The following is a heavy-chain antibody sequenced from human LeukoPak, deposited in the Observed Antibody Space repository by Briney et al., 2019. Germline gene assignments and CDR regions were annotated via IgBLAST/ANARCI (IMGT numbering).Heavy chain of an antibody. CDR3: ARESCSSTSCYAYEDY. CDR1: GYTFTGYY. D-gene: IGHD2-2*01. CDR2: INPNSGGT. Sequence: ASVKVSCKASGYTFTGYYMHWVRQAPGQGLEWMVWINPNSGGTNYAQKFQGRVTMTRDTSISTAYMELSRLRSDDTAVYYCARESCSSTSCYAYEDYWGQGTLVTVSA. J-gene: IGHJ4*02. V-gene: IGHV1-2*02.